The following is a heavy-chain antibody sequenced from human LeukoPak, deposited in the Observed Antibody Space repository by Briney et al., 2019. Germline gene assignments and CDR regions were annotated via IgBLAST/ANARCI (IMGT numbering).Heavy chain of an antibody. J-gene: IGHJ4*02. CDR3: AREVGSGNSDRYFDY. CDR2: INSDGSST. D-gene: IGHD3-10*01. CDR1: GFTFSNYW. V-gene: IGHV3-74*01. Sequence: GGSLRLSCIASGFTFSNYWMHWVRQAPGKGLVWVSRINSDGSSTSYADSVKGRFTISRDNAKNTLYLQMNSLRAEDTAVYYCAREVGSGNSDRYFDYWDQGTLVTVSS.